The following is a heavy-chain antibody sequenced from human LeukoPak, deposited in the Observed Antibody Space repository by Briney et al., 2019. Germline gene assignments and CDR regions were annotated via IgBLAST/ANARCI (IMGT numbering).Heavy chain of an antibody. Sequence: SETLSLTCAVSGGSISSSSSICWTWVRQPPGEGLEWIGEIYHNGATNYNPSLKSRVTMLLDKSKNQFFLKLNSVTAADTAVYYWARIGGNSDYDNWGQEPRVTVSA. J-gene: IGHJ4*02. CDR3: ARIGGNSDYDN. V-gene: IGHV4-4*02. D-gene: IGHD4-23*01. CDR1: GGSISSSSSIC. CDR2: IYHNGAT.